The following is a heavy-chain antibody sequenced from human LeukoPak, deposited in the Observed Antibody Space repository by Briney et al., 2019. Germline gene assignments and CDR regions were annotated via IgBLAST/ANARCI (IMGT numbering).Heavy chain of an antibody. Sequence: SQTLSLTCTVSGGSISSYYWSWIRQPPGKGLEWIGYIYYSGSTNYNPSLKSRVTISVDTSKNQFSLKLSSVTAADTAVYYCARDGGHRDGYNSYWGQGTLVTVSS. J-gene: IGHJ4*02. V-gene: IGHV4-59*12. CDR3: ARDGGHRDGYNSY. CDR1: GGSISSYY. D-gene: IGHD5-24*01. CDR2: IYYSGST.